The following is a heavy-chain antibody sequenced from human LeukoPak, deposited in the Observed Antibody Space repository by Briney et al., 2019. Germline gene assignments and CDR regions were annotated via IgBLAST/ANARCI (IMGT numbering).Heavy chain of an antibody. Sequence: PSETLSLTCTVSGGSISSGSYYWSWIRQPAGKGLEWIGRIYTSGSTNYNPSLKSRVTISVDTSKNQFSLKLSSVTAADTAVYYCARGVMAGWFDTWGQGTLVTVSS. CDR3: ARGVMAGWFDT. CDR2: IYTSGST. D-gene: IGHD2-8*01. V-gene: IGHV4-61*02. CDR1: GGSISSGSYY. J-gene: IGHJ5*02.